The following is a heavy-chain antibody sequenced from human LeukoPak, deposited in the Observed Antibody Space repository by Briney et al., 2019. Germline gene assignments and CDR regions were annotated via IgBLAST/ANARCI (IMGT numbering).Heavy chain of an antibody. Sequence: ASVKVSCKASGYTFTSYDINWVRQATGQGLEWMGWMNPNSGNTGYAQKFRGRVTMTRNTSISTAYMELSSLRSENTAVYYCAREAVVGGMDVWGQGTTVTVSS. CDR3: AREAVVGGMDV. CDR1: GYTFTSYD. D-gene: IGHD2-2*01. CDR2: MNPNSGNT. J-gene: IGHJ6*02. V-gene: IGHV1-8*01.